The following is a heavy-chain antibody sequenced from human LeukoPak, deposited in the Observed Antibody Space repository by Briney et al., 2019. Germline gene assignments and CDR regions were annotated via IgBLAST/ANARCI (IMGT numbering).Heavy chain of an antibody. J-gene: IGHJ6*03. CDR3: ARVFDSGSQAYFYYMDV. CDR2: IYSSGST. CDR1: GGSIRGYY. Sequence: PLETLSLTCNVSGGSIRGYYWSWIRQPPGKGLEWIGYIYSSGSTNYNPSLKSRVTMSVDTSKNQFSLKVSSVTAADTAVYYCARVFDSGSQAYFYYMDVWGKGTTVTISS. D-gene: IGHD3-10*01. V-gene: IGHV4-59*01.